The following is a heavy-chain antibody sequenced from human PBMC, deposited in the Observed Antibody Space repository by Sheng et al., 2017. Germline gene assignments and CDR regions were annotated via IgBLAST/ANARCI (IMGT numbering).Heavy chain of an antibody. J-gene: IGHJ6*02. Sequence: EVQLVESGGGLVQPGGSLRLSCAASGFTFSSYWMSWVRQAPGKGLEWVANIKQDGSEKYYVDSVKGRFTISRDNAKNSLYLQMNSPRAEDTAVYYCARKVWGYYYYYYGMDVWGQGTTVTVSS. CDR1: GFTFSSYW. CDR2: IKQDGSEK. V-gene: IGHV3-7*01. D-gene: IGHD7-27*01. CDR3: ARKVWGYYYYYYGMDV.